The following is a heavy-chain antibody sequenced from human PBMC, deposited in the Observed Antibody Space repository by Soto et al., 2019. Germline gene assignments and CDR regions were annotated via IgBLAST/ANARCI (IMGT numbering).Heavy chain of an antibody. CDR3: LRDPAGTTGPNWFDP. Sequence: QVQLVQSGAEVKKPGASVKVSCKASGYTFTSYGISWVRQAPGQGLEWMGWISAYNGNTNYAQKLQGRVTMTTDTSTSTAYMELRSLRSDVTAVYYCLRDPAGTTGPNWFDPWGQGTLVTVSS. J-gene: IGHJ5*02. CDR2: ISAYNGNT. CDR1: GYTFTSYG. D-gene: IGHD1-7*01. V-gene: IGHV1-18*01.